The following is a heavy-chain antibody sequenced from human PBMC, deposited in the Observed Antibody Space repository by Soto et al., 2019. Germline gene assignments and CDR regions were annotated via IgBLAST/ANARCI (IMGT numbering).Heavy chain of an antibody. J-gene: IGHJ5*02. CDR3: ATRITGFRWLIPPFDP. Sequence: SETLSLTCSVSGAALNSGNYYWSWIRQVPGKGLEWIGHIYVTGAVDYSPSLRDRITISQDTSERQFSLNLRLGTAADTAVYYCATRITGFRWLIPPFDPWGQGTQVTVYS. CDR2: IYVTGAV. CDR1: GAALNSGNYY. D-gene: IGHD1-20*01. V-gene: IGHV4-31*03.